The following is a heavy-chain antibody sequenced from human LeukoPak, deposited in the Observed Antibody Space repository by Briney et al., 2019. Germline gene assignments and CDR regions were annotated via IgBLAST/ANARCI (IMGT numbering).Heavy chain of an antibody. CDR3: ARERAIASLRPYYFDY. Sequence: PGGSLRHSCAASGFTFSDYYMSWIRQAPGKGLEWISYISSSGSTIYYADSVKGRFTISRDNARNSLYLQMNSLRVEDTAVYYCARERAIASLRPYYFDYWGQGTLVTVSS. D-gene: IGHD6-6*01. J-gene: IGHJ4*02. CDR2: ISSSGSTI. CDR1: GFTFSDYY. V-gene: IGHV3-11*01.